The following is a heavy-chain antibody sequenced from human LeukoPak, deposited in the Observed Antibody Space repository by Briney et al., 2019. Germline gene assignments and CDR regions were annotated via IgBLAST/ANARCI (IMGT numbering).Heavy chain of an antibody. CDR1: GYTFTGYY. Sequence: ASVKVSCKASGYTFTGYYMHWVRQAPGQGLEWMGWINPNSGGTNYAQKFQGRVTMTRDTSISTAYMELGRLRSDDTAVYYCARGATIFGVVKGYYFDYWGQGTLVTVSS. CDR2: INPNSGGT. V-gene: IGHV1-2*02. J-gene: IGHJ4*02. CDR3: ARGATIFGVVKGYYFDY. D-gene: IGHD3-3*01.